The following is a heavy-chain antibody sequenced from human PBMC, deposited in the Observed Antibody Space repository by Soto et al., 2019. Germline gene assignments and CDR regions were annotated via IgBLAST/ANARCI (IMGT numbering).Heavy chain of an antibody. D-gene: IGHD2-2*01. Sequence: SETLSLTCTVSGGTISRDNYYWTWIRQKPGQGLEWIGNIYSSGTTYYNPSLGSQFTISVDTSKNQFSLKVAYVTAADTAVYYCARYCSSPSCYRKGMDVWGQGTTVTDSS. J-gene: IGHJ6*02. CDR1: GGTISRDNYY. V-gene: IGHV4-31*01. CDR3: ARYCSSPSCYRKGMDV. CDR2: IYSSGTT.